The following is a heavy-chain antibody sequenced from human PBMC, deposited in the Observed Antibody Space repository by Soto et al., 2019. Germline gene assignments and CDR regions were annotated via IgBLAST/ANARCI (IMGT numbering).Heavy chain of an antibody. V-gene: IGHV4-59*01. Sequence: PSETLSLTCTVSGGSISSYYWSWIRQPPGKGLEWIGYIYYSGSTNYNPSLKSRVTISVDTSKNQFSLKLSSVTAADTAVYYCARRYYDFWSGYYQRPNTDYFDYWGQGTLVTV. CDR2: IYYSGST. CDR3: ARRYYDFWSGYYQRPNTDYFDY. CDR1: GGSISSYY. D-gene: IGHD3-3*01. J-gene: IGHJ4*02.